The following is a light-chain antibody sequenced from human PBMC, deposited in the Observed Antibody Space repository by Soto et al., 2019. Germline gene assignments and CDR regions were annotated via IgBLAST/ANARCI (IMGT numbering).Light chain of an antibody. CDR1: QSVSSSY. Sequence: EIVLTQSPGTLSLSPGERATLSCRASQSVSSSYLAWYQQKPGQAPRLLIYGASSRATGIQDRFSGSGSGTDFTLTISRLEPEDFAVYYCQQYGSSRGSFGPGTKVDIK. CDR3: QQYGSSRGS. CDR2: GAS. V-gene: IGKV3-20*01. J-gene: IGKJ3*01.